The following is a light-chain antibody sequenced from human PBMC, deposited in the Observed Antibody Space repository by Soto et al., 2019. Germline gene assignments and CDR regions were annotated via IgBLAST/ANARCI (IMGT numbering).Light chain of an antibody. V-gene: IGKV3-15*01. Sequence: EXXXTQSXATXXVSPXERATLSCXAXQSVSSXLAWYQQKPGQAPRLLIYGASTRATGIPARFSGSGSGTEFTLTISSLQSEDFAVYYCQHYNNWPRTFGQGTKVEIK. CDR2: GAS. CDR1: QSVSSX. CDR3: QHYNNWPRT. J-gene: IGKJ1*01.